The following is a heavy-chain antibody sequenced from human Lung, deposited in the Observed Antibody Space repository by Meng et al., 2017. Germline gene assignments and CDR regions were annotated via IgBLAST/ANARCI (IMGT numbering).Heavy chain of an antibody. CDR2: INRDGTKP. D-gene: IGHD1-1*01. CDR1: GFTFTDHW. V-gene: IGHV3-74*01. J-gene: IGHJ1*01. Sequence: EVQLVEAGGGLVPPGGSLRLSCAASGFTFTDHWMHWVRQGPGKGLVWFSRINRDGTKPTYADSVKGRFTISRDNAKNTLYLQMNNLRAEDTAFYYCTNDRLNHWGQGALVTVSS. CDR3: TNDRLNH.